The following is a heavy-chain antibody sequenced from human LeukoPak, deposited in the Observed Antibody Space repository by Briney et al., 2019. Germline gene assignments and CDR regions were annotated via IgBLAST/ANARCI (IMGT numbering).Heavy chain of an antibody. CDR2: MNHNSGNT. D-gene: IGHD2-2*02. CDR3: ARATRDCSSASCYNY. Sequence: ASVTVSFTASGYTFTIYDINWVRQAPGQGLEWMGWMNHNSGNTGYSQKFQGRGSMTRNTPISTAYMELSCLGSEDTALYYCARATRDCSSASCYNYWGQGTLVTVSS. J-gene: IGHJ4*02. V-gene: IGHV1-8*01. CDR1: GYTFTIYD.